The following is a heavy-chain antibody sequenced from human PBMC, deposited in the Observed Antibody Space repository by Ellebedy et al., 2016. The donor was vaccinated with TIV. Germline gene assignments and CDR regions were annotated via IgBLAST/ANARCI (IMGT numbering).Heavy chain of an antibody. D-gene: IGHD6-13*01. CDR1: GFTFSSYG. Sequence: PGGSLRLSCAASGFTFSSYGMHWVRQAPGKGLEWVAVIWYDGSNKYYADSVKGRFTISRDNSKNTLYLQMNSLRAEDTAVYYCARDPQSSWYVWQSPVLPADYWGQGTLVTVSS. V-gene: IGHV3-33*01. CDR3: ARDPQSSWYVWQSPVLPADY. CDR2: IWYDGSNK. J-gene: IGHJ4*02.